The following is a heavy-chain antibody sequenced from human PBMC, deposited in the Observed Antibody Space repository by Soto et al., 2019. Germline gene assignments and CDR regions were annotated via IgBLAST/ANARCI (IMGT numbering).Heavy chain of an antibody. CDR2: ISYDGSNK. CDR1: GFTFSSYG. CDR3: AKGSAAVVIITYFDY. Sequence: QVQLVESGGGVVQPGRSLRLSCAASGFTFSSYGMHWVRQAPGTGLEGVAVISYDGSNKYYADSVKGRFTISRDNSKNTLYLQMNSRRAEDTAVYYGAKGSAAVVIITYFDYWGQVTLVTVA. V-gene: IGHV3-30*18. J-gene: IGHJ4*02. D-gene: IGHD3-3*01.